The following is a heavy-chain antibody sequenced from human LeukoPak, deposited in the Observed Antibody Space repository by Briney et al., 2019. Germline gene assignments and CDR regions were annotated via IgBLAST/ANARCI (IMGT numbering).Heavy chain of an antibody. CDR1: GYTFSTYY. D-gene: IGHD6-13*01. V-gene: IGHV1-46*01. Sequence: ASVKVSCKASGYTFSTYYLHWVRQAPGQGLEWMGIINPSSRSTTYAQTFEGRVTMTSDTSTSTVYMELNSLRAEDTAVYYCAHISSSYYYFDSWGQGTLVTVSS. J-gene: IGHJ4*02. CDR3: AHISSSYYYFDS. CDR2: INPSSRST.